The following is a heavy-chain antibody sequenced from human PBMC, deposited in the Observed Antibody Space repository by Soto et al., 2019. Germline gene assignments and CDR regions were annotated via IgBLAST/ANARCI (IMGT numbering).Heavy chain of an antibody. CDR3: ARVEDGDYLDY. CDR1: GFTFSSYG. V-gene: IGHV3-33*01. Sequence: QVQLVESGGGVVQPGRSLRLSCAASGFTFSSYGMHWVRQAPGKGLEWVAVIWFDGSRTHYAASVKGRFTISRDNSKNTLHLQMNSLRAEDTAVYYCARVEDGDYLDYWGLGTLVTVSS. D-gene: IGHD4-17*01. J-gene: IGHJ4*02. CDR2: IWFDGSRT.